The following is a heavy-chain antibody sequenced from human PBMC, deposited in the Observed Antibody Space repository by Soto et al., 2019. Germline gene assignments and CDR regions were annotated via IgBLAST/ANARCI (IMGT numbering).Heavy chain of an antibody. CDR3: ARGGAYCGGDCYPDYYYYYGMDV. CDR2: MNPNSGNT. CDR1: GYTFTSYD. D-gene: IGHD2-21*02. V-gene: IGHV1-8*01. Sequence: ASVKVSCKASGYTFTSYDINWVRQATGQGLEWMGWMNPNSGNTGYAQKFQGRVTMTRNTSISTAYMELSSLRSEDTAVYYCARGGAYCGGDCYPDYYYYYGMDVWGQGTTVTVSS. J-gene: IGHJ6*02.